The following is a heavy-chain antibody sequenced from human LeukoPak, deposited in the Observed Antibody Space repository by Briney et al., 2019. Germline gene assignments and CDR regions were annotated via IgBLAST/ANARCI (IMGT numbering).Heavy chain of an antibody. CDR2: INHSGST. Sequence: PSETLSLTCAVYGGSFSGYYWSWIRQPPGKGLEWIGEINHSGSTNYNPSLKSRVTISVDTSKNQFSLKLSSVTAADTAVYYCARSPGASDYWGQGTLVTVSS. J-gene: IGHJ4*02. V-gene: IGHV4-34*01. CDR1: GGSFSGYY. CDR3: ARSPGASDY.